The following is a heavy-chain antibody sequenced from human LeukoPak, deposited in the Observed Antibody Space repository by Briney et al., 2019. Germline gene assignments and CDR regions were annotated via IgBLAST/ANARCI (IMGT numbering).Heavy chain of an antibody. Sequence: TLSLTCAVSGGSISPYHWTWIRQPPGKGLEWLALIDWDDDKYYSTSLKTRLTIYKDTSKNQVVLTMTNMDPVDTATYYCARGIAVAGPLDYWGQGTLVTVSS. CDR2: IDWDDDK. V-gene: IGHV2-70*01. CDR1: GGSISPYH. J-gene: IGHJ4*02. CDR3: ARGIAVAGPLDY. D-gene: IGHD6-19*01.